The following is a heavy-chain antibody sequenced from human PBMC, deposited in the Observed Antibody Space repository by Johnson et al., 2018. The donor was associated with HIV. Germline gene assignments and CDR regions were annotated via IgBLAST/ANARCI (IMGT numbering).Heavy chain of an antibody. D-gene: IGHD2-15*01. CDR1: GFTFSNAW. Sequence: VQLVESGGGLVQPGGSLRLSCAASGFTFSNAWMSWVRQAPGKGLEWVGRIKSNTDGGTTDYAAPVKGRFTISRDDSKNTLYLQMNSLKTEDTAVYYCTAALRVKGIWGQGTMVTVSS. CDR2: IKSNTDGGTT. J-gene: IGHJ3*02. CDR3: TAALRVKGI. V-gene: IGHV3-15*01.